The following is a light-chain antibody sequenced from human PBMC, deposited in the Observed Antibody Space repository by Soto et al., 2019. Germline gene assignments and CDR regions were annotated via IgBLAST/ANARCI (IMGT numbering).Light chain of an antibody. Sequence: ALTQPASVSGSPGQSITISCTGTSSDVGGYDYVSWYQQHPGKAPKLMIYDVSNRPSGVSNRFSGSKSGNTASLTISGLQAEDEADYYCSSYTTSSPWVFGGGTKLTVL. CDR2: DVS. CDR1: SSDVGGYDY. CDR3: SSYTTSSPWV. J-gene: IGLJ3*02. V-gene: IGLV2-14*01.